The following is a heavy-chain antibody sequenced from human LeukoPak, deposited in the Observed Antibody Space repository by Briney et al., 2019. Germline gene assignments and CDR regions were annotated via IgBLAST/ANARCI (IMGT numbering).Heavy chain of an antibody. D-gene: IGHD5-18*01. Sequence: GESLKISCKGSGYSFTSYWIGWVRQIPGKGLEWMGIIYPGDSDTRYSLSFDGQVTISADKSISAAYLQWSSLKASDTAMYYCARPYGYSYGYYFDYWGQGTLVTVSS. CDR2: IYPGDSDT. CDR1: GYSFTSYW. CDR3: ARPYGYSYGYYFDY. V-gene: IGHV5-51*01. J-gene: IGHJ4*02.